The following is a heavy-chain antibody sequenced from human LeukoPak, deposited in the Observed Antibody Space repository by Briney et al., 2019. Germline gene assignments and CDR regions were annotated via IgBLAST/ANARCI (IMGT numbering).Heavy chain of an antibody. CDR3: ARMTDYYGSGSYYPAPSIDY. D-gene: IGHD3-10*01. CDR1: GYTFTGYY. CDR2: INPNSGGT. V-gene: IGHV1-2*02. J-gene: IGHJ4*02. Sequence: ASVKVSCKASGYTFTGYYMHWVRQAPGQGLEWMGWINPNSGGTNYAQKFQGRVTTTRDTSISTAYMELSRLRSDDTAVYYCARMTDYYGSGSYYPAPSIDYWGQGTLVTVSS.